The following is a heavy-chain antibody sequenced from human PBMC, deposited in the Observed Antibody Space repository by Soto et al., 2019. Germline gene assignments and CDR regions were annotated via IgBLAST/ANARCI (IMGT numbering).Heavy chain of an antibody. CDR1: GYTFTGYY. CDR2: INPNSGGT. CDR3: AREARNYDIWSGRYWYFDL. D-gene: IGHD3-3*01. V-gene: IGHV1-2*04. J-gene: IGHJ2*01. Sequence: ASVKVSCKASGYTFTGYYMHWVRQAPGQGLEWMGWINPNSGGTNYAQKFQGWVTMTRDTSISTAYMELSRLRSDDTAVYYCAREARNYDIWSGRYWYFDLWGRGTLVTVSS.